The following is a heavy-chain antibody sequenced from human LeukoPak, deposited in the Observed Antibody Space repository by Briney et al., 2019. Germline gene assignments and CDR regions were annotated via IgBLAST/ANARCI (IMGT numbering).Heavy chain of an antibody. CDR2: ISSSGSTK. V-gene: IGHV3-48*03. Sequence: GGSQRLSCAASGLTYSIYEMNWLREAPGKGLEGVSYISSSGSTKYYTDSVKGRFTISRDNAKHSLDLQMNSLRAEDTAVYYCARDHNADYFDYWGQGTLVTVSS. D-gene: IGHD1-14*01. CDR3: ARDHNADYFDY. J-gene: IGHJ4*02. CDR1: GLTYSIYE.